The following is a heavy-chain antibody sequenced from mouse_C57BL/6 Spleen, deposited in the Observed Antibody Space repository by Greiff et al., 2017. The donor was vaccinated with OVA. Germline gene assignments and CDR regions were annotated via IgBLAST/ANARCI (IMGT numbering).Heavy chain of an antibody. CDR3: AIEGVYYGNFYYYAMDY. Sequence: QVHVKQPGAELVKPGASVKVSCKASGYTFTSYWMHWVKQRPGQGLEWIGRIHPSDSDTNYNQKFKGKATLTVDKSSSTAYMQLSSLTSEDSAVYYCAIEGVYYGNFYYYAMDYWGQGTSVTVSS. J-gene: IGHJ4*01. V-gene: IGHV1-74*01. D-gene: IGHD2-1*01. CDR2: IHPSDSDT. CDR1: GYTFTSYW.